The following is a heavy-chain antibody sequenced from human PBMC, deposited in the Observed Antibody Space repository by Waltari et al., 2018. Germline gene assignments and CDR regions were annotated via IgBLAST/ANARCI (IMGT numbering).Heavy chain of an antibody. CDR1: GFTFSSYS. CDR2: ISSSSSYI. V-gene: IGHV3-21*03. CDR3: ARGRDVLRFLEWLIDY. J-gene: IGHJ4*02. D-gene: IGHD3-3*01. Sequence: EVQLVESGGGLVKPGGSLRLSCAASGFTFSSYSMNWVRQAPGKGLELVSSISSSSSYIYYADSVKGRFTISRDNAKNSLYLQMNSLRAEDTAVYYCARGRDVLRFLEWLIDYWGQGTLVTVSS.